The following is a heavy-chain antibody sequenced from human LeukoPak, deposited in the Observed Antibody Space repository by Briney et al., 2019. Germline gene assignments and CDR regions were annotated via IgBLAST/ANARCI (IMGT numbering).Heavy chain of an antibody. CDR1: GFTFSSYS. J-gene: IGHJ3*02. CDR2: ISSSSSTI. D-gene: IGHD2-2*01. V-gene: IGHV3-48*02. Sequence: GGSLRLSCEVSGFTFSSYSMNWVRQAPGKGLEWVSYISSSSSTIYYADSVKGRFTISRDNAKNSLYLQMNSLRDEDTAVYYCAREGGIVVVPAAMEDAFDIWGQGTMVTVSS. CDR3: AREGGIVVVPAAMEDAFDI.